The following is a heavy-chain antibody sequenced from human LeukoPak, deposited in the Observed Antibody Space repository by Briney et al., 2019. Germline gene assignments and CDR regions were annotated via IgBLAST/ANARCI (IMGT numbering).Heavy chain of an antibody. CDR1: GFTFSSYS. CDR2: ISTTSTYV. CDR3: AELGITMIGGV. Sequence: PGGTLRLSCAASGFTFSSYSMNWVRQAPGKGLEWVSSISTTSTYVKYADSVKGRFTISRDNAKNSLYLQMNSLRAEDTAVYYCAELGITMIGGVWGKGTTVTISS. V-gene: IGHV3-21*01. D-gene: IGHD3-10*02. J-gene: IGHJ6*04.